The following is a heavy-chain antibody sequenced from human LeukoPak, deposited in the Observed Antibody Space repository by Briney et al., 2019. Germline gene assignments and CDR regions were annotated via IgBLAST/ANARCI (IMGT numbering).Heavy chain of an antibody. CDR2: IYHSGST. J-gene: IGHJ3*02. V-gene: IGHV4-30-2*01. Sequence: SETLSLTCTVSGGSISSGGYYWSWLRQPPGKGLEWIGYIYHSGSTYYNPSLKSRVTISVDRSKNQFSLKLSSVTAADTAVYYCARDRGRYYCSSTSCADDAFDIWGQGTMVTVSS. D-gene: IGHD2-2*01. CDR1: GGSISSGGYY. CDR3: ARDRGRYYCSSTSCADDAFDI.